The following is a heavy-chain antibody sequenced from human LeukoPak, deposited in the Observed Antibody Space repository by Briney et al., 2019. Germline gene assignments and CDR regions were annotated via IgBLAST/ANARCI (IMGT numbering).Heavy chain of an antibody. CDR2: ISSSSSYI. J-gene: IGHJ4*02. CDR3: ARDYYDSSGYRY. Sequence: TGGSLRLSCTASGFTFGDYAMNWVRQAPGKGLEWVSSISSSSSYIYYADSVKGRFTISRDNAKNSLYLQMNSLRAEDTAVYYCARDYYDSSGYRYWGQGTLVTVSP. CDR1: GFTFGDYA. V-gene: IGHV3-21*01. D-gene: IGHD3-22*01.